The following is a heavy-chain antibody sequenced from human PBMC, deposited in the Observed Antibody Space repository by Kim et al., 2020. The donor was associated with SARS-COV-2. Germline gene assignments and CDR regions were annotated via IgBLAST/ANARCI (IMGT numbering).Heavy chain of an antibody. J-gene: IGHJ4*02. Sequence: GESLKISCKGSGYSFTSYWIGWVRQMPGKGLEWMGIIYPGDSDTRYSPSFQGQVTISADKSISTAYLQWSSLKASDTATYYCARQIYCSSTSCYAEEGPFDYCGQGTLVTVSS. CDR1: GYSFTSYW. V-gene: IGHV5-51*01. D-gene: IGHD2-2*01. CDR2: IYPGDSDT. CDR3: ARQIYCSSTSCYAEEGPFDY.